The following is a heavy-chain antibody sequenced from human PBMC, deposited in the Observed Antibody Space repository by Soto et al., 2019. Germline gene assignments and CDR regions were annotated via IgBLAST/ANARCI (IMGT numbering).Heavy chain of an antibody. CDR2: IYYNGNT. J-gene: IGHJ4*02. CDR3: TRANCYSEY. D-gene: IGHD7-27*01. V-gene: IGHV4-59*11. Sequence: QVQLQQSGPGLVKPSETLSLTCSVSGGSISNHYWSWIRQPPGKGLEWIGKIYYNGNTNYNPSLKSRVTMSVITSRNQISLKLTTESAADTAVYYCTRANCYSEYWGQGTLVSVSS. CDR1: GGSISNHY.